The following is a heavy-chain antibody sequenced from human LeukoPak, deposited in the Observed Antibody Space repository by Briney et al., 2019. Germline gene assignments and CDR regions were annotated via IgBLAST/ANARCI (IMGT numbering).Heavy chain of an antibody. V-gene: IGHV3-15*01. J-gene: IGHJ4*02. Sequence: GGSLRLSCEASGITISNAWMSWVRQAPGKGLEWVGRIKSKTDGGTTDHAAPVRGRFTISRDDSKNTLYLQMNSLIIEDTAVYYCTTPPDWGQGTLVTVSS. CDR3: TTPPD. CDR2: IKSKTDGGTT. CDR1: GITISNAW.